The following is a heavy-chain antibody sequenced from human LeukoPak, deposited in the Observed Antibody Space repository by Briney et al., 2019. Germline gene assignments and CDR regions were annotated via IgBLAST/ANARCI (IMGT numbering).Heavy chain of an antibody. J-gene: IGHJ6*04. D-gene: IGHD6-19*01. Sequence: GGSLRLSCAASGFTFSSYDMHWVRQVAGKGLWYVSSIGTLGDTFYPGSVKGRFTISRENAKNSLYLQMNSLRAGDTAVYYCARATVIGTVPVPGFLDVWGKGTTVTVSS. CDR1: GFTFSSYD. CDR3: ARATVIGTVPVPGFLDV. CDR2: IGTLGDT. V-gene: IGHV3-13*01.